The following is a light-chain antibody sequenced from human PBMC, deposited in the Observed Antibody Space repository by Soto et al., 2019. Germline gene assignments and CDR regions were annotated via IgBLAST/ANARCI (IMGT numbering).Light chain of an antibody. CDR2: DAS. V-gene: IGKV3-11*01. Sequence: EIVLTQSPATLSLSPGERATLSCRASQSVSSYLAWYQQKPGQAPRPLIYDASNRATGIPARFSGSGSGTDFTLTISSLEPEDFAVYYCQQRSNWPITFGQGTRLENK. CDR3: QQRSNWPIT. J-gene: IGKJ5*01. CDR1: QSVSSY.